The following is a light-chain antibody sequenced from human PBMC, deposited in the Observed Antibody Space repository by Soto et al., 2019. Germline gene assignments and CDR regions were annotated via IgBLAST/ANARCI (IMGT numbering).Light chain of an antibody. CDR2: WAS. J-gene: IGKJ2*01. CDR1: QTVVYSTSDKTY. CDR3: QKYYDTPYT. Sequence: DILMTQSPDSLSVSLGERATINGKSSQTVVYSTSDKTYFAWYQQKPGQPPKLLIYWASTRESGVPDRFSGSGCWTDVTLTISILQAEDVAVYYCQKYYDTPYTFGQGTKLVIK. V-gene: IGKV4-1*01.